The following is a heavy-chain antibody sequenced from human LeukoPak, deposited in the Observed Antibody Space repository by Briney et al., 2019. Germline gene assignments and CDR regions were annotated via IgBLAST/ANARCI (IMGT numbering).Heavy chain of an antibody. Sequence: SGTLSLTCAVSGGSTTSGNWWTWVRQPPGKGLEWIGEVYHSGATNYNPSLKTRVTISVDKSKNEFSLALTSLNAADTAVYYCARGVPAAGAKWFDPWGQGSLVTVSS. CDR3: ARGVPAAGAKWFDP. CDR2: VYHSGAT. J-gene: IGHJ5*02. D-gene: IGHD6-13*01. V-gene: IGHV4-4*02. CDR1: GGSTTSGNW.